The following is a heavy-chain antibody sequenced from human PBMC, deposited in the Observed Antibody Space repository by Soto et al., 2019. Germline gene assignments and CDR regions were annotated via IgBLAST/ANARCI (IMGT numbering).Heavy chain of an antibody. CDR1: GYTFTVYY. CDR2: INPKSGGT. J-gene: IGHJ4*02. CDR3: AIDLAKGGGSAGFDY. Sequence: QVQLVQSGAEVKKPGASVNVSCKASGYTFTVYYMHWVRQAPGPGLEWMGWINPKSGGTMYPQKFQGRVTMTWDTSISTAYMALTRLTSDDTAVSYCAIDLAKGGGSAGFDYWGPGTLVTVSS. D-gene: IGHD1-26*01. V-gene: IGHV1-2*02.